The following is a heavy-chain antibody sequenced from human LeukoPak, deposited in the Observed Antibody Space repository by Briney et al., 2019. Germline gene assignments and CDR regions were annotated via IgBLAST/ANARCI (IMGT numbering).Heavy chain of an antibody. CDR2: MYYTGST. CDR3: ARHQLYYFDY. CDR1: GGSISSSSYY. D-gene: IGHD6-6*01. V-gene: IGHV4-39*01. J-gene: IGHJ4*02. Sequence: PSETLSLTCTVSGGSISSSSYYWGWIGQPPGKGLEWIGSMYYTGSTYYNPSLKSRLTMSVDTSKNQFSLKLSSVTAADTAVYFCARHQLYYFDYWGQGTLVTVSS.